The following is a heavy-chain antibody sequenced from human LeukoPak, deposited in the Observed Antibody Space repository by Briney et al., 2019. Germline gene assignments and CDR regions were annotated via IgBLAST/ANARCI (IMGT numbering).Heavy chain of an antibody. CDR3: AKPLVSDYYDSSGYWGY. D-gene: IGHD3-22*01. CDR2: ISGSGDST. V-gene: IGHV3-23*01. Sequence: PGGPLRLSCAASGFTFSSYAMSWVRQAPGKGLEWVSAISGSGDSTYYSDSVKGRFTTSRDNSKNTLYVQMNSLRAEDTAVYYCAKPLVSDYYDSSGYWGYWGQGTLVTVSS. J-gene: IGHJ4*02. CDR1: GFTFSSYA.